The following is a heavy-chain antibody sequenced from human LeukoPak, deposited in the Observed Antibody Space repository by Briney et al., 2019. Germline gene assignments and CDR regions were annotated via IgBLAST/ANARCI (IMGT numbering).Heavy chain of an antibody. CDR3: AKVSAALMGAFDI. CDR2: ISGSGGST. D-gene: IGHD2-15*01. V-gene: IGHV3-23*01. Sequence: PGGSLRLSCAASGFTFSSYAMSWVRQAPGKGLEWVSAISGSGGSTYYADSVKGRFTISRDNSKSTLYLQMNSLRAEDTAVYYCAKVSAALMGAFDIWGQGTMVTVSS. CDR1: GFTFSSYA. J-gene: IGHJ3*02.